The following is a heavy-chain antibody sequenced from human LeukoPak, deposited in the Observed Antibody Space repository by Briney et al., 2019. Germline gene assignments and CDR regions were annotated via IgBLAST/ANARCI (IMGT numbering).Heavy chain of an antibody. CDR2: INSNSGGT. CDR1: GYTFTGYY. J-gene: IGHJ4*02. D-gene: IGHD3-3*01. CDR3: ARDCDFWSGYYGY. Sequence: ASVKVSCKASGYTFTGYYMHWVRQAPGQGLEWMGWINSNSGGTNYAQKFQGRVTMTRDTSISTAYMELSRLRSDDTAVYYCARDCDFWSGYYGYWGQGTLVTVSS. V-gene: IGHV1-2*02.